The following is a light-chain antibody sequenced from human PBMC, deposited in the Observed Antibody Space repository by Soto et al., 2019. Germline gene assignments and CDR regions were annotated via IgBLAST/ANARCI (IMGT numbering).Light chain of an antibody. V-gene: IGKV1-39*01. Sequence: DVQMTQSPSSLSASVGDRVTITCRASQRVNNYLNWYQQKPGKAPNLLIHAASSLQIGVPSRFGGSASGTNFTLAISALQAEDFATYYCQQSYITPWTVGQGTKVDIK. J-gene: IGKJ1*01. CDR2: AAS. CDR1: QRVNNY. CDR3: QQSYITPWT.